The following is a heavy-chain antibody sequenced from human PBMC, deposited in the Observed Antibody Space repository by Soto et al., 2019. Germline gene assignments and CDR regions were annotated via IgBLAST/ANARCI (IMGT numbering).Heavy chain of an antibody. CDR2: ISGSGDST. V-gene: IGHV3-23*01. CDR1: GFTFSSHA. D-gene: IGHD3-9*01. J-gene: IGHJ4*02. Sequence: EVQLLESGGGLVQPGGSLRLSCGASGFTFSSHAMTWVRQAPGKGLEWVSAISGSGDSTYYADSVKGRFTISRDNSKNTMLLQINSLRAEDTAVYYCAQGRGLVSPHYWGQGTLVTVSS. CDR3: AQGRGLVSPHY.